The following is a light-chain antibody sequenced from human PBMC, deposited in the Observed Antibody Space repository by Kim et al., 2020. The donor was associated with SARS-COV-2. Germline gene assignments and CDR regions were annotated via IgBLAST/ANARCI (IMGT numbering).Light chain of an antibody. J-gene: IGLJ2*01. CDR3: AAWDDSLNVVV. V-gene: IGLV1-44*01. Sequence: GQRVTISRSGSSSNIGSNTVNWYQQLPGTAPKLLIYSNNQRPSGVPDRFSGSKSGTSASLAISGLQSEDEADYYCAAWDDSLNVVVFGGGTQLTVL. CDR2: SNN. CDR1: SSNIGSNT.